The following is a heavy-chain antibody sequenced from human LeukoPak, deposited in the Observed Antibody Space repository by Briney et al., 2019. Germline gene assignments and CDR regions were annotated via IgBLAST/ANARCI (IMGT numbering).Heavy chain of an antibody. CDR3: TRDQSSASVTTEYYFDY. V-gene: IGHV3-49*04. J-gene: IGHJ4*02. CDR2: IRSKAYGGTT. D-gene: IGHD4-17*01. Sequence: GGSLRLSCAASGFTFSSYGMSWVRQAPGKGLEWVGFIRSKAYGGTTEYAASVKGRFTISRDDSKSIAYLQMNSLKTEDTAVYFCTRDQSSASVTTEYYFDYWGQGTLVTVSS. CDR1: GFTFSSYG.